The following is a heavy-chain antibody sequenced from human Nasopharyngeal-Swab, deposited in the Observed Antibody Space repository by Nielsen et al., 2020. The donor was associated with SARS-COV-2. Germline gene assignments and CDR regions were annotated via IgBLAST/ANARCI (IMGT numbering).Heavy chain of an antibody. D-gene: IGHD2-21*01. CDR1: GGSISSSSYY. CDR3: ANYSPSDY. V-gene: IGHV4-39*01. J-gene: IGHJ4*02. CDR2: IYYSGST. Sequence: SETLSLTCTVSGGSISSSSYYWGWIRQPPGKGLEWIGSIYYSGSTYYNPSLKSRVTISVDTSKNQFSLKLSSVTAADTAVYYCANYSPSDYWGQGTLVTVSS.